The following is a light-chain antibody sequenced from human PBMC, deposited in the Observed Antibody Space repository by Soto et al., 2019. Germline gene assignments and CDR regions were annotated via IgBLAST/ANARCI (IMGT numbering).Light chain of an antibody. CDR2: GAS. CDR3: QQYGSSPPWT. CDR1: PSVSGSY. J-gene: IGKJ1*01. V-gene: IGKV3-20*01. Sequence: EIVLTQSPGTLSLSPVEIATPFCKPSPSVSGSYLAWCQQKPGQAPRLLIYGASSRATGIPDRFSGSGAGTDFTLTISRLEPEDFAVYYCQQYGSSPPWTFGQGTKVDIK.